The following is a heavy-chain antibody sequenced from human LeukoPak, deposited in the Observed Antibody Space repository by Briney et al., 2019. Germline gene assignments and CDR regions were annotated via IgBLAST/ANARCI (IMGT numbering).Heavy chain of an antibody. Sequence: SETLSLTCTVSGGSISSSSYYWGWIRQPPGKGLEWIGSIYYSGSTYYNPSLKSRVTISVDTSKNQFSLKLSSVTAADTAVYYLAGGDREWDSSGYFDYWGQGTLVTVSS. CDR2: IYYSGST. V-gene: IGHV4-39*07. CDR1: GGSISSSSYY. J-gene: IGHJ4*02. CDR3: AGGDREWDSSGYFDY. D-gene: IGHD3-22*01.